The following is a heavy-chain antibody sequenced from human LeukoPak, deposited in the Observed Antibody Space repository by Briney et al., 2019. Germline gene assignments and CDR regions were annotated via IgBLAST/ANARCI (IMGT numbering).Heavy chain of an antibody. CDR1: GFTVCSNY. V-gene: IGHV3-53*01. J-gene: IGHJ4*02. CDR3: AREGAAYYGSRGYYFDY. Sequence: GGSLRLSCAASGFTVCSNYMSWVRQAPGKGLEWVSVIYSGGSTYYADSVKGRFTISRDHSKNTLYLQMNSLRAEDTVVYYCAREGAAYYGSRGYYFDYWGQGTLVTVSS. CDR2: IYSGGST. D-gene: IGHD3-22*01.